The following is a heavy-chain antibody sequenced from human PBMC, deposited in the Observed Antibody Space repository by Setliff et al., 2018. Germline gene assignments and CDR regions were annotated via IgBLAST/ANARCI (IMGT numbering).Heavy chain of an antibody. D-gene: IGHD3-22*01. CDR2: IYSSGNT. CDR1: GDSIINYY. J-gene: IGHJ2*01. V-gene: IGHV4-4*08. CDR3: AREGYLYDSSGYYYEMAQWYFDL. Sequence: SETLSLTCTVSGDSIINYYWSWIRQPPGKGLEWIGDIYSSGNTNYNPSLKSRVTISVDTSKNQFSLNLTSVTAADTAVYYCAREGYLYDSSGYYYEMAQWYFDLWGRGTLVTVSS.